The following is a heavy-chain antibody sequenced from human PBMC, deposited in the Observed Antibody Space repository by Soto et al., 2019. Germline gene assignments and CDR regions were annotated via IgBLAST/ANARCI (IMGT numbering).Heavy chain of an antibody. CDR2: ISGSGDST. CDR3: AKAYYDILTGYPY. V-gene: IGHV3-23*01. J-gene: IGHJ4*02. CDR1: GFTSSNYV. D-gene: IGHD3-9*01. Sequence: GGSLRLSCAASGFTSSNYVMSWVRHAPGKGLEWVSSISGSGDSTYYADSVKGRFTISGDNSKNTLYLQMNSLRAEDTAVYYCAKAYYDILTGYPYWGQGTLVTSPQ.